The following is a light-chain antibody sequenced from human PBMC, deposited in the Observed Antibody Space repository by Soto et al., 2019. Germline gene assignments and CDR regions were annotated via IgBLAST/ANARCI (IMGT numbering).Light chain of an antibody. J-gene: IGKJ5*01. CDR3: QQYGSSPPIT. V-gene: IGKV3-20*01. CDR2: GAS. Sequence: EIVLTQSPGSLSLSPGERATLSCRASQSVSSSYLAWYQQKPDQAPRLLMYGASSRATGIPDRFSGSGSGTDFTLAISRLEPEDFAVYYCQQYGSSPPITFGQGTRLEIK. CDR1: QSVSSSY.